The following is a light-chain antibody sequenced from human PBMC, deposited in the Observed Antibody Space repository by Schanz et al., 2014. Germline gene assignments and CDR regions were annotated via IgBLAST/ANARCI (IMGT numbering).Light chain of an antibody. CDR1: SSDVGNYNF. V-gene: IGLV2-8*01. CDR3: SSYGGSHNYV. J-gene: IGLJ1*01. CDR2: EVS. Sequence: QSALTQPLSASGSPGQSVTISCTGTSSDVGNYNFVSWYQHHPGKAPKLMIYEVSKRPSGVPDRFSGSKSGNTASLTVSGLKAEDEADYYCSSYGGSHNYVFGTGTKLTVL.